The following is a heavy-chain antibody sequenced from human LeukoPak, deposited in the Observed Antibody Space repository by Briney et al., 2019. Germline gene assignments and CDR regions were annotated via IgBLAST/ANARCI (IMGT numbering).Heavy chain of an antibody. CDR2: VYHSGST. J-gene: IGHJ3*02. V-gene: IGHV4-38-2*02. D-gene: IGHD3-3*01. CDR1: GYSISSGYY. CDR3: ARGFSAFDI. Sequence: SETLSLTCTVSGYSISSGYYWGWIRQPPGKGLEWIGNVYHSGSTYYNPSLKSRLTISVDTSENQFSLKLSSVTAADTAVYYCARGFSAFDIWGQGAMVTVSS.